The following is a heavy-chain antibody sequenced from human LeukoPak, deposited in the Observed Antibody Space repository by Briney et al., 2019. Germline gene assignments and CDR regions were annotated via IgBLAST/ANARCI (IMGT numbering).Heavy chain of an antibody. V-gene: IGHV1-2*02. J-gene: IGHJ5*02. D-gene: IGHD2-2*01. CDR3: ARDRKQYQLLSWFDP. CDR1: GYTFTDYY. CDR2: INPNNGGT. Sequence: GASVKVSCKASGYTFTDYYMHWVRQAPGQGLEWMGWINPNNGGTNYAQNFQGRVTMTRDTSISTAYMELSRLRSDDTAVYYCARDRKQYQLLSWFDPWGQGTLVTVSS.